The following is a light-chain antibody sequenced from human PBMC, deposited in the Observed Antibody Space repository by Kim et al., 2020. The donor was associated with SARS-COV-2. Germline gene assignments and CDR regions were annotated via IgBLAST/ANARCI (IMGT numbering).Light chain of an antibody. V-gene: IGKV3-20*01. CDR3: QQYGSSPLYS. CDR2: GAS. Sequence: EIVLTQSPCTLSLSPGERATLSCRASQSVSSYLAWYQQKPGQAPRLLIYGASSRATGIPDRFSGSGSGTDFTLTISRLEPEDFAVYYCQQYGSSPLYSFGQGTKLEI. CDR1: QSVSSY. J-gene: IGKJ2*03.